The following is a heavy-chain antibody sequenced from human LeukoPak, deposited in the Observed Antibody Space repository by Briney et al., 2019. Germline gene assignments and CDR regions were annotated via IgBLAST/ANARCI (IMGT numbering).Heavy chain of an antibody. CDR2: LYTGGST. CDR1: GFSFTTSS. D-gene: IGHD3-3*01. Sequence: GGSLRLSCAASGFSFTTSSMSWVRQAPGKGLEWLSVLYTGGSTYYADSVRGRFTISRSNSGNTVYLQMNSLRAEDTAVYYCARGPVDTSIHYFDYWGQGTLVTVSS. J-gene: IGHJ4*02. CDR3: ARGPVDTSIHYFDY. V-gene: IGHV3-53*04.